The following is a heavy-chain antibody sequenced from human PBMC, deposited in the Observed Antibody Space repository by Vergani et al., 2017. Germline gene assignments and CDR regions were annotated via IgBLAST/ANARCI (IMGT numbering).Heavy chain of an antibody. CDR1: GFTFSSYA. V-gene: IGHV3-30*18. J-gene: IGHJ4*02. D-gene: IGHD6-13*01. CDR3: AKNIAAAGNFDY. Sequence: VQLLESGGGLVQPGGSLRLSCAASGFTFSSYAMSWVRQAPGKGLEWVAVISYDGSNKYYADSVKGRFTISRDNSKNTLYLQMNSLRAEDTAVYYCAKNIAAAGNFDYWGQGTLVTVSS. CDR2: ISYDGSNK.